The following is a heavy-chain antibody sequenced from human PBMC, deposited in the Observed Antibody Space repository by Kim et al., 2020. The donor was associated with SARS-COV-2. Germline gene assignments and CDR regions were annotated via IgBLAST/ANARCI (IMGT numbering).Heavy chain of an antibody. Sequence: AKGRFTISSDHYKTTLYLQMNSLRAEDTAVYYCAKLTVYSSSSDGDYFDYWGQGTLVTVSS. V-gene: IGHV3-30*02. CDR3: AKLTVYSSSSDGDYFDY. D-gene: IGHD6-6*01. J-gene: IGHJ4*02.